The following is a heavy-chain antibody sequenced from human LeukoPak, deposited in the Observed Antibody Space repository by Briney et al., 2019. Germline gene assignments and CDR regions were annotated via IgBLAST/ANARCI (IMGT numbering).Heavy chain of an antibody. V-gene: IGHV4-34*01. Sequence: SETLSLTCAVYGGSFSGYNWSWIRQPPGKGLEWIGEINHSGSTNYNPSLKSRVTISVDTSKNQFSLKLSSVTAADTAVYYCARHFGGSGSYYAWFDPWGQGTLVTVSS. CDR3: ARHFGGSGSYYAWFDP. CDR1: GGSFSGYN. J-gene: IGHJ5*02. D-gene: IGHD3-10*01. CDR2: INHSGST.